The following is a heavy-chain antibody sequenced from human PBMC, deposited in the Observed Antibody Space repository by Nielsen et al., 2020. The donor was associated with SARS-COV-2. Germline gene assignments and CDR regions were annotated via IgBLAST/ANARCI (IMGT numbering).Heavy chain of an antibody. V-gene: IGHV3-74*03. CDR1: GFTFNTYW. J-gene: IGHJ4*02. D-gene: IGHD2-15*01. CDR2: INTDGSST. Sequence: GESLKISCAASGFTFNTYWMNWVRQAPGKGLVWVSRINTDGSSTTYADSVKGRFTISRDNAKNTLYLQVSSLRAEDTAVYYCVGDTGGRWGELWGQGTLVTVSS. CDR3: VGDTGGRWGEL.